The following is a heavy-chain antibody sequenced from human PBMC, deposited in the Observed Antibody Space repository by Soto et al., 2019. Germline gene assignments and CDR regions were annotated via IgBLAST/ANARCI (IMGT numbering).Heavy chain of an antibody. D-gene: IGHD3-16*02. V-gene: IGHV4-30-4*01. CDR2: IYYSGST. Sequence: SETLSLTCTVSGGSISSGDYYWSWIRQPPGKGLEWIGYIYYSGSTYYNPSLKSRVTISVDTSKNQFSLKLSSVTAADTAVYYCARAPSGELSLGVWFDPWGQGTLVTV. J-gene: IGHJ5*02. CDR1: GGSISSGDYY. CDR3: ARAPSGELSLGVWFDP.